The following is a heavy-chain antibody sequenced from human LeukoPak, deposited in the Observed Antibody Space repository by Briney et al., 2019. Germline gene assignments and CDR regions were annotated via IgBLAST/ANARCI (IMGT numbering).Heavy chain of an antibody. J-gene: IGHJ4*02. CDR2: INPNSGGT. V-gene: IGHV1-2*02. D-gene: IGHD5-24*01. CDR1: GYTFTGYY. Sequence: ASVKVSCKTSGYTFTGYYMHWVRQAPGQGLEWMGWINPNSGGTNYAQTFQGRVTMTRDTSITTAYLELSRLRSDDTAVYYCARIGYNHYFDYWGQGTLVTVSS. CDR3: ARIGYNHYFDY.